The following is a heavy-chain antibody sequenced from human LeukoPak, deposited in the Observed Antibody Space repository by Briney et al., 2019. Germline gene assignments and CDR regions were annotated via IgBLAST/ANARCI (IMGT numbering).Heavy chain of an antibody. CDR3: AREDRLGHFDY. J-gene: IGHJ4*02. V-gene: IGHV6-1*01. CDR1: GESVFNKNVA. Sequence: SQTLSLTCASSGESVFNKNVAWNWIRQSPSRGLEWLGRTYYRSKWFDEYTMSMKVRLTINPDTSRNQFSLLLTSVTPEDTGVYYCAREDRLGHFDYWGQGTLVTVSS. CDR2: TYYRSKWFD.